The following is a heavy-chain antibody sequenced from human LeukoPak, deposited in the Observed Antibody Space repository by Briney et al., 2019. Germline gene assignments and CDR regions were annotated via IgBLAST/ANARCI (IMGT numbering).Heavy chain of an antibody. V-gene: IGHV3-48*04. CDR1: GFTFSSYW. J-gene: IGHJ6*04. CDR2: ISSSSSTI. Sequence: GGSLRLSCAASGFTFSSYWMHWVRQAPGKGLEGVSYISSSSSTIYYADSVKGRFTISRDNAKNSVYLQMNSLRAEDTAVYYCAELGITMIGGVWGKGTTVTISS. CDR3: AELGITMIGGV. D-gene: IGHD3-10*02.